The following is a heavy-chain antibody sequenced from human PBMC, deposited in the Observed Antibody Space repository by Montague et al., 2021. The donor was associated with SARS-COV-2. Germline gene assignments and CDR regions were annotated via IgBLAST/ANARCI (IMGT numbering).Heavy chain of an antibody. CDR3: AREAWFGDKTSASEYYGMDV. Sequence: SETLSLTCTVSGGSISSYYWSWIRQPAGKGLEWIGRIYTSGSTNXXPSLKSRVTMSVDTSKNQFSLKLSSVTAADTAVYYYAREAWFGDKTSASEYYGMDVWGQGTTVTVSS. D-gene: IGHD3-10*01. V-gene: IGHV4-4*07. J-gene: IGHJ6*02. CDR1: GGSISSYY. CDR2: IYTSGST.